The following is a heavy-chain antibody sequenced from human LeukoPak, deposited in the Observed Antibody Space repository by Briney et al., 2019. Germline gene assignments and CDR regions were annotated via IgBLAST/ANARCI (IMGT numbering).Heavy chain of an antibody. CDR1: GGTFSSYA. V-gene: IGHV1-69*13. Sequence: ASVKVSCKASGGTFSSYAISWVRQAPGQGLEWMGGIIPIFGTANYAQKFQGRVTITADESTSTAYMELSSLRSEDTAVYYCARVGLAVAGTFDYWGQGTLVTVSS. D-gene: IGHD6-19*01. CDR3: ARVGLAVAGTFDY. CDR2: IIPIFGTA. J-gene: IGHJ4*02.